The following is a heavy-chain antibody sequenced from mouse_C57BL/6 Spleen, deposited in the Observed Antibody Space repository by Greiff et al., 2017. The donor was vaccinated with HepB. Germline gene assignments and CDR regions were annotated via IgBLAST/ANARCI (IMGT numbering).Heavy chain of an antibody. D-gene: IGHD2-2*01. V-gene: IGHV1-62-2*01. Sequence: VQLQQSGAELVKPGASVKLSCKASGYTFTEYTIHWVKQRSGQGLEWIGWFYPGSGSIKYNEKFKDKATLTADKSSSTVYMELSRLTSEDSAVYVCARHEDELGSTMATTGYFDVWGTGTTVTVSS. CDR1: GYTFTEYT. CDR2: FYPGSGSI. CDR3: ARHEDELGSTMATTGYFDV. J-gene: IGHJ1*03.